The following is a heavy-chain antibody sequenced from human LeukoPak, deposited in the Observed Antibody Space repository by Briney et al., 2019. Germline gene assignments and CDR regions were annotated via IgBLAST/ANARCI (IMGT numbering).Heavy chain of an antibody. CDR3: ARGYDGN. CDR2: IYSGGST. V-gene: IGHV3-53*01. J-gene: IGHJ4*02. CDR1: GFTFATYA. Sequence: GGSLRLSCAASGFTFATYAMSWVRQAPGKGLEWVSVIYSGGSTYYADSVKGRFTISRDNSKNTLYLQMNSLRAEDTAVYYCARGYDGNWGQGTLVTVSS. D-gene: IGHD3-22*01.